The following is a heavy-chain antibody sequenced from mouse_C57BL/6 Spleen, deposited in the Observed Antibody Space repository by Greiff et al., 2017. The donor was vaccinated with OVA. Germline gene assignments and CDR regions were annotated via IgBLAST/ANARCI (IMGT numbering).Heavy chain of an antibody. J-gene: IGHJ2*01. D-gene: IGHD3-3*01. CDR2: ISDGGSYT. CDR3: ARGGTGYFDY. CDR1: GFTFSSYA. V-gene: IGHV5-4*03. Sequence: EVKLMESGGGLVKPGGSLKLSCAASGFTFSSYAMSWVRQTPEKRLEWVATISDGGSYTYYPDNVKGRFTISRDNAKNNLYLQMSHLKSEDTAMYYCARGGTGYFDYWGQGTTLTVSS.